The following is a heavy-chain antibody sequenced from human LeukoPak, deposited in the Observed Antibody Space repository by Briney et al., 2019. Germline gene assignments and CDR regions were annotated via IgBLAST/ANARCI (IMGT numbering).Heavy chain of an antibody. D-gene: IGHD2-2*01. J-gene: IGHJ5*02. Sequence: GGSLRLSCAASGFTVSSNYMSWVRQAPGKGLEWVSIIYSGGSTYYADSVKGRFTIPRDNSKNTLYLQMNSLRAEDTAVYYCAREDRYCSSTSCWDWFDPWGQGTLVTVSS. CDR1: GFTVSSNY. CDR2: IYSGGST. CDR3: AREDRYCSSTSCWDWFDP. V-gene: IGHV3-53*01.